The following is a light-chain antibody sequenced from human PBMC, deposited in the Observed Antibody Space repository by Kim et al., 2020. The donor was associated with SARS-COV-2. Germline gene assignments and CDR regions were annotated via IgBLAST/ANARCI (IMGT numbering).Light chain of an antibody. V-gene: IGLV3-1*01. CDR2: EDS. CDR1: DLGKRY. Sequence: SYELTQPPSVPVSPGQTASITCSGDDLGKRYASWYQQKPGQPPVLVIYEDSKRPSGIPDRFSGSNSGNTATLAISETQAMDEADYFCQAWDSTSYVFGTGTKVTVL. J-gene: IGLJ1*01. CDR3: QAWDSTSYV.